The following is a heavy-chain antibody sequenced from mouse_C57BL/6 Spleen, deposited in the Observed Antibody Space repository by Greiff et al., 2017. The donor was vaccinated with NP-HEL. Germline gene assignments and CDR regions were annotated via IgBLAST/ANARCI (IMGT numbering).Heavy chain of an antibody. J-gene: IGHJ2*01. CDR3: ARSRQLSQYYFDY. V-gene: IGHV1-7*01. Sequence: VQLQESGAELAKPGASVKLSCKASGYTFTSYWMHWVKQRPGQGLEWIGYINPSSGYTKYNQKFKDKATLTADKSSSTAYMQLSSLTYEDSAVYYCARSRQLSQYYFDYWGQGTTLTVSS. CDR2: INPSSGYT. D-gene: IGHD3-2*02. CDR1: GYTFTSYW.